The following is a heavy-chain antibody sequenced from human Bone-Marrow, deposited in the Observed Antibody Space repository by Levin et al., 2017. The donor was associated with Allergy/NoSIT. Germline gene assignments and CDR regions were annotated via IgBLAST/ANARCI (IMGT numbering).Heavy chain of an antibody. V-gene: IGHV5-51*01. CDR1: GYSFTSSW. CDR3: ARHWGRVPNRIAVEVAADD. Sequence: PGGSLRLSCKGSGYSFTSSWIGWVRQMPGKGLEWMGIIYPGDSDTRYSPSFQGQVTISVDKSRSTAYLQWSSLKASDTAVYYCARHWGRVPNRIAVEVAADDWGQGTPVTVSS. CDR2: IYPGDSDT. J-gene: IGHJ4*02. D-gene: IGHD6-19*01.